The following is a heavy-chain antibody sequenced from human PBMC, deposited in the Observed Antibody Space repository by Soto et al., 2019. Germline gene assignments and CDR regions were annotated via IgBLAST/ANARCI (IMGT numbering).Heavy chain of an antibody. CDR2: INPNSGGT. V-gene: IGHV1-2*02. CDR3: ARVSSSSWNDYWYFDL. Sequence: QVQLVQSGAEVKKPGASVKVSCKASGYTFTGYYMHWVRQAPGQGLEWMGWINPNSGGTNYAQKFQGRVTMTRDTSISTAYMELSMLRSDDTAVYYCARVSSSSWNDYWYFDLWVRGTLVTVSS. CDR1: GYTFTGYY. D-gene: IGHD6-13*01. J-gene: IGHJ2*01.